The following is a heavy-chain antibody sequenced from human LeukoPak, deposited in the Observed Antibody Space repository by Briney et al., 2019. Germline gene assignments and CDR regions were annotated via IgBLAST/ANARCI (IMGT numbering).Heavy chain of an antibody. Sequence: SETLSLTCAVYGGSFSGYYWSWIRQPPGKGLEWIGEINHSGSTNYNPSLKSRVTISVDTSKNQFSLKLSSVTAADAAVYYCARVGGRRNYYYYYMDVWGKGTTVTVSS. V-gene: IGHV4-34*01. CDR1: GGSFSGYY. J-gene: IGHJ6*03. D-gene: IGHD3-16*01. CDR2: INHSGST. CDR3: ARVGGRRNYYYYYMDV.